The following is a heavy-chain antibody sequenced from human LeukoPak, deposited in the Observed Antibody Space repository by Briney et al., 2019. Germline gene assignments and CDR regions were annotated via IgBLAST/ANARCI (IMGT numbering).Heavy chain of an antibody. CDR3: ARDQCSSTSCYQSFYY. Sequence: SQTLSLTCTVSGGSVSSGGYYWSWIRQPPGKGLEWIGYIYHSGSTYYNPSLKSRVTISVDRSKNQFSLKLSSVTAADTAVYYCARDQCSSTSCYQSFYYWGQGTLVTVSS. CDR1: GGSVSSGGYY. V-gene: IGHV4-30-2*01. J-gene: IGHJ4*02. D-gene: IGHD2-2*01. CDR2: IYHSGST.